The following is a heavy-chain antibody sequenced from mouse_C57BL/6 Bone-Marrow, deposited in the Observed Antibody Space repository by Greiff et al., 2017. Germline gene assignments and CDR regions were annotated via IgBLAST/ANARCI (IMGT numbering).Heavy chain of an antibody. Sequence: ESGPGLVKPSQSLSLTCSVTGYSITSGYYWNWIRQFPGNKLEWMGYISYDGSNNYNPSLKNRISITRDTSKNQFFLKLNSVTTEDTATYYCAREYYGSRGGAWFAYWGQGTLVTVSA. CDR2: ISYDGSN. J-gene: IGHJ3*01. D-gene: IGHD1-1*01. CDR3: AREYYGSRGGAWFAY. CDR1: GYSITSGYY. V-gene: IGHV3-6*01.